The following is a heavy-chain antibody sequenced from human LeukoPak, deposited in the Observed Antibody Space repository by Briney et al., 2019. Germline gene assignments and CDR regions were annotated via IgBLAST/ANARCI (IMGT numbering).Heavy chain of an antibody. D-gene: IGHD4-23*01. CDR1: GFTFSSYA. J-gene: IGHJ4*02. Sequence: PGGSLRLSCGASGFTFSSYAMSWVRQAPGKGLEWVSAISGSGGSTYYADSVKGRFTISRDNSKNSLYLQMNSLRAKDTAVYYCAKCQTTVVTPVDYWGQGTLVTVSS. CDR3: AKCQTTVVTPVDY. CDR2: ISGSGGST. V-gene: IGHV3-23*01.